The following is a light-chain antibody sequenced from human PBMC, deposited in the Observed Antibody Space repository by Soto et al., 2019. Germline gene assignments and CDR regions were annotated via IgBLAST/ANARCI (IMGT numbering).Light chain of an antibody. CDR1: QSVNFY. J-gene: IGKJ1*01. CDR3: QQYGDSPVT. Sequence: EIVLTQSPGSLSLSPGERATLSCRASQSVNFYLAWYQQKPGQAPRLLISDASSRATDVPDRFSGSGSGTDSSLTISRLEPEDFAVYYCQQYGDSPVTFGQGTKVDNK. CDR2: DAS. V-gene: IGKV3-20*01.